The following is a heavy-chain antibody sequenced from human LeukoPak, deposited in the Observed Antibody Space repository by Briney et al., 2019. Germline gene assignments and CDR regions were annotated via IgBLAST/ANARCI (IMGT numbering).Heavy chain of an antibody. CDR1: GGSFSGYY. CDR3: ARAPIAARPFDY. Sequence: SETLSLTRAVYGGSFSGYYWSWIRQPPGKGLEWIGEINHSGSTNYNPSLKSRVTISVDTSKNQFSLKLSSVTAADTAVYYCARAPIAARPFDYWGQGTLVTVSS. J-gene: IGHJ4*02. V-gene: IGHV4-34*01. D-gene: IGHD6-6*01. CDR2: INHSGST.